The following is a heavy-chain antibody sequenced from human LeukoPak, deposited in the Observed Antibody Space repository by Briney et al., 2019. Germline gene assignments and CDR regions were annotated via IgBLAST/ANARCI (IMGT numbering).Heavy chain of an antibody. CDR1: GFTFSSYA. D-gene: IGHD3-16*02. V-gene: IGHV3-30*04. CDR2: ISYDGSNK. Sequence: PGGSLRLSCAASGFTFSSYAMHWVRQAPGKGLEWVAVISYDGSNKYYADSVKGRFTISRDNSKNTLYLQMNSLRAEDTAVYYCAKGGVRYDYVWGSYRYKGFDYWGQGTLVTVSS. J-gene: IGHJ4*02. CDR3: AKGGVRYDYVWGSYRYKGFDY.